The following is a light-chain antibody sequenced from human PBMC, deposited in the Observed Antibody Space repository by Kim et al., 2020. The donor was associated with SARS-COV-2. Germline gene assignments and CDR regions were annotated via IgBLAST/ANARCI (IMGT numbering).Light chain of an antibody. CDR2: KAS. CDR3: QQYQSYAVT. J-gene: IGKJ4*01. Sequence: SASVGDRVSITCRASQSISSWLAWYQQKPGKAPNLLIYKASTLESGVPSRFSGSGSGTEFTLTISSLQPDDFATYYCQQYQSYAVTFGGGTKLEI. V-gene: IGKV1-5*03. CDR1: QSISSW.